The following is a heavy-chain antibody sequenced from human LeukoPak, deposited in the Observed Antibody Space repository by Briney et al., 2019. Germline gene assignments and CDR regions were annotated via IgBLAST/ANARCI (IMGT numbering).Heavy chain of an antibody. Sequence: ASVKVSCKASGYTFTSYGISWVRQAPGQGLEWMGWISAYNGNTNYAQKLQGRVTMTTDTSTSTAYMELRSLRSDDTAVYYCARDGGYDFWGSGYYRFDYWGRGTLVTFSS. D-gene: IGHD3-22*01. CDR3: ARDGGYDFWGSGYYRFDY. V-gene: IGHV1-18*01. CDR1: GYTFTSYG. CDR2: ISAYNGNT. J-gene: IGHJ4*02.